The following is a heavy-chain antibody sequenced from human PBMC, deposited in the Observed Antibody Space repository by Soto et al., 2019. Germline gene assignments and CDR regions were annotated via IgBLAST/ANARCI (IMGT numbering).Heavy chain of an antibody. CDR2: LSSSGSTI. Sequence: QVQLVESGGGLVKPGGSLRLSCAASGFTFSDYYMSWIRQAPGKGLEWVSYLSSSGSTIYYADSVKGRFTISRDNAKNSLDLQMNSLRAEDTAVYYCASRPDYYCYYMDVWGKGTTVTVSS. CDR3: ASRPDYYCYYMDV. CDR1: GFTFSDYY. V-gene: IGHV3-11*01. J-gene: IGHJ6*03.